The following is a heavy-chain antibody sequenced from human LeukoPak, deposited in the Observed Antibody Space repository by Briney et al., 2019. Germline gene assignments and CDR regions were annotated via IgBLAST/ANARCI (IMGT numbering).Heavy chain of an antibody. CDR1: GYTFTVYY. D-gene: IGHD5-12*01. CDR2: MNPNSGST. Sequence: ASVTVSFKASGYTFTVYYMHWVRQAPGQGLEWMGWMNPNSGSTGYAQKFQGRVTITRNTSISTAYMELSGLRSEDTAVYYCARGRSTGYPYYFEYWGQGTLVTVSS. V-gene: IGHV1-8*03. J-gene: IGHJ4*02. CDR3: ARGRSTGYPYYFEY.